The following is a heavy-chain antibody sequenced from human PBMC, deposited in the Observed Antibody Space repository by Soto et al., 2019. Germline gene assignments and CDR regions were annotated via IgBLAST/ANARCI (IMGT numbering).Heavy chain of an antibody. CDR1: GGSFSGYY. CDR3: ARVKGSKTYYDFWSGYYYYYYMDV. J-gene: IGHJ6*03. CDR2: INHSGST. D-gene: IGHD3-3*01. Sequence: QVQLQQWGAGLLKPSETLSLTCAVYGGSFSGYYWSWIRQPPGKGLEWIGEINHSGSTNYNPSLKSRVTISVDTSQNQFSLKPSSVTAADTAVYYCARVKGSKTYYDFWSGYYYYYYMDVWGKGTTVTVSS. V-gene: IGHV4-34*01.